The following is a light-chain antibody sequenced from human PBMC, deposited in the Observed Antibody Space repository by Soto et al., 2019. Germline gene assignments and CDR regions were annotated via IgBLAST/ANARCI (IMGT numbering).Light chain of an antibody. Sequence: DIQMTQSPSTLSASVGDRVTITCRASQSISRSLAWYQQKSGKAPKLLIYDASSLESGVPSRFSGSGFGTEFTLTISGLQPDDFATYYCQQSYSTPPFTFGPGTKVDIK. CDR3: QQSYSTPPFT. CDR2: DAS. J-gene: IGKJ3*01. V-gene: IGKV1-5*01. CDR1: QSISRS.